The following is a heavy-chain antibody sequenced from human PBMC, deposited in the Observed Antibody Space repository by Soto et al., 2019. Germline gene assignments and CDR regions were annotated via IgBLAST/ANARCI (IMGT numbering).Heavy chain of an antibody. D-gene: IGHD3-16*02. J-gene: IGHJ4*02. CDR1: GGSISSGGYY. CDR2: IYYSGST. Sequence: QVQLQESGPGLVKPSQTLSLTCTVSGGSISSGGYYWSWIRQHPGKGLEWIGYIYYSGSTYYNPSLKSRVTISVDTSKNQFSLKLSSVTAADTAVYYCARAGGRADYDYVWGSYPYYFDYWGQGTLVTVSS. V-gene: IGHV4-31*03. CDR3: ARAGGRADYDYVWGSYPYYFDY.